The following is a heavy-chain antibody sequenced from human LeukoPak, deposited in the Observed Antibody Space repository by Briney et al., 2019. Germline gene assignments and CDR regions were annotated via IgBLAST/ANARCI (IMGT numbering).Heavy chain of an antibody. CDR3: ARDSSPYDSSAYWDAFDF. CDR1: GFTFSSYG. Sequence: GGSLRLFCAASGFTFSSYGMHWVRQAPGKGLEGVSSIPSSSSYMYYAVSVKGRFTISRDNAKNSLYLQMSSLRAEDTALYYCARDSSPYDSSAYWDAFDFWGQGTMVTISS. V-gene: IGHV3-21*01. CDR2: IPSSSSYM. D-gene: IGHD3-22*01. J-gene: IGHJ3*01.